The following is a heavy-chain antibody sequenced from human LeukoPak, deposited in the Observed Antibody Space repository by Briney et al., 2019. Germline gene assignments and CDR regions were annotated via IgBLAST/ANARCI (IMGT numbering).Heavy chain of an antibody. CDR2: INPNSGGT. D-gene: IGHD6-6*01. CDR1: GYTFTGYY. V-gene: IGHV1-2*02. Sequence: ASVKVSCKASGYTFTGYYMHWVRQAPGQGLEWMGWINPNSGGTNYAQKFQGRVTMTRDTSISTSYMELSSLRSDDTAVYYCARDSGYSSSSPRFDYWGQGTLVTVSS. CDR3: ARDSGYSSSSPRFDY. J-gene: IGHJ4*02.